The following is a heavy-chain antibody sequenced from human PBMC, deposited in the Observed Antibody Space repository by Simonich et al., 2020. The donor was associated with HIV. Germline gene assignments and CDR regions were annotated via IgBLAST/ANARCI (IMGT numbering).Heavy chain of an antibody. CDR1: GGSFSGYF. CDR3: ASTVDTAIDY. J-gene: IGHJ4*02. CDR2: IYYSGST. V-gene: IGHV4-34*11. D-gene: IGHD5-18*01. Sequence: QAQLQQWGAGLLKPSETLSLTCAVYGGSFSGYFWSWIRQPPGKGLEWIGYIYYSGSTNYNPSFKSRITISVDTSKNQFSLKLTSVTAADTAVYYCASTVDTAIDYWGQGTLVTVSS.